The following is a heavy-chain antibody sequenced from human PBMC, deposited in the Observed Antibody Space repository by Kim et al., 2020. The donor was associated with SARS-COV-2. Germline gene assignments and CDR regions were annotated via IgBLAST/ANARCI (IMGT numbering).Heavy chain of an antibody. D-gene: IGHD3-10*01. CDR3: TTDLWFGVGLDY. J-gene: IGHJ4*02. V-gene: IGHV3-15*01. Sequence: DYAAPVKGRLTISRDDSKNTLYRQMNSLKTGDTAGDYCTTDLWFGVGLDYWGQGTLVTVSS.